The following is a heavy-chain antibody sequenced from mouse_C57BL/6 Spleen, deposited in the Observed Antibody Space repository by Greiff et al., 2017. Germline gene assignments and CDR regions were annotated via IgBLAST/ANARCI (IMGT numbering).Heavy chain of an antibody. V-gene: IGHV1-64*01. D-gene: IGHD1-1*01. CDR3: ARRRITTVVAPFDY. CDR2: IHPNSGST. J-gene: IGHJ2*01. Sequence: VQLQQPGAELVKPGASVKLSCKASGYTFTSYWMHWVKQRPGQGLEWIGMIHPNSGSTNYNEKFKSKATLTVDKSSSTAYMQLSSLTSEDSAVYYCARRRITTVVAPFDYWGQGTTLTVSS. CDR1: GYTFTSYW.